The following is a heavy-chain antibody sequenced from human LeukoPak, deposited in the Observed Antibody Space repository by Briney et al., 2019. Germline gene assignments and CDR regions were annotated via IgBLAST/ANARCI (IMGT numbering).Heavy chain of an antibody. CDR3: AKNGDRGAYCSGGTCYPYYYYYMDV. D-gene: IGHD2-15*01. J-gene: IGHJ6*03. CDR2: INSDGSST. V-gene: IGHV3-74*01. CDR1: GFTFSSYS. Sequence: QTGGSLRLSCAASGFTFSSYSMNWVRQAPVKGLMWVSRINSDGSSTSYADSVKGRFTISRDNAKNTLYLQMNSLRAEDTAIYYCAKNGDRGAYCSGGTCYPYYYYYMDVWGKGTTVTISS.